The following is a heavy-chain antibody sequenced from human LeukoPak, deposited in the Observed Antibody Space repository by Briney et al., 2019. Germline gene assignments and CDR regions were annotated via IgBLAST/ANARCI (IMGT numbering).Heavy chain of an antibody. CDR2: ISSSSSTI. J-gene: IGHJ5*02. V-gene: IGHV3-48*01. Sequence: GGSLRLSCAASGFTFSSYSMNWVRQAPGKGLEWVSYISSSSSTIYYADSVKGRFTISRDNAKNSLYLQMNSLRAEDTAVYYCARDRGGSYPNWFDPWGQGTLVTVSS. D-gene: IGHD1-26*01. CDR3: ARDRGGSYPNWFDP. CDR1: GFTFSSYS.